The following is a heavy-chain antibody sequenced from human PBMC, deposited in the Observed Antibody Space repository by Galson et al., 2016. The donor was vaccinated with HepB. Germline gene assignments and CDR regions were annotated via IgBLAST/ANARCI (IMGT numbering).Heavy chain of an antibody. CDR3: ARLGGNALRYFDL. CDR2: IYYTGST. V-gene: IGHV4-39*01. Sequence: ETLSLTCSVSGGSISSSSFYWGWVRQPPGKGLEWIGTIYYTGSTYYNPSLKSRLTISVDTSKNQFSLRLNSVTAADTAMYYCARLGGNALRYFDLWGRGTLVTVSS. CDR1: GGSISSSSFY. J-gene: IGHJ2*01. D-gene: IGHD4-23*01.